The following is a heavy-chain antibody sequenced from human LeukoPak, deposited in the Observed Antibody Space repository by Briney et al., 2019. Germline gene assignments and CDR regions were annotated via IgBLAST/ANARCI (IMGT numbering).Heavy chain of an antibody. V-gene: IGHV1-2*02. D-gene: IGHD3-10*01. CDR1: GYTFTSYY. J-gene: IGHJ4*02. Sequence: ASVTVSCKASGYTFTSYYMHWVRQAPGHGLEWMGWINPNSGGTNYAQKFQGRVTMTRDTSISTAYMELSRPKSDDTAVYYCARDGDYGTGSYYRGCIDSWGQGTPVTVSP. CDR3: ARDGDYGTGSYYRGCIDS. CDR2: INPNSGGT.